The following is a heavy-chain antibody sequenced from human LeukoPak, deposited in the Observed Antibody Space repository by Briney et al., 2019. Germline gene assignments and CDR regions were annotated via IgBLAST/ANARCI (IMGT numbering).Heavy chain of an antibody. CDR2: ITASGTAM. CDR3: VRDLGGRSGH. Sequence: GGSLRLSCAASGFTFSSYSMNWVRQAPGKGLEWVSHITASGTAMFYADSVKGRFTISRDNAKNTLYLQMNSLRAEDTAVYYCVRDLGGRSGHWGQGTLVTVSS. CDR1: GFTFSSYS. V-gene: IGHV3-48*04. J-gene: IGHJ4*02. D-gene: IGHD1-26*01.